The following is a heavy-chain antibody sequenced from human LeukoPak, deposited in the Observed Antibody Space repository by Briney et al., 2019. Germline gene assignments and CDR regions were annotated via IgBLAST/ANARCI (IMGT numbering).Heavy chain of an antibody. D-gene: IGHD3-3*01. J-gene: IGHJ4*02. CDR2: IYHSGST. CDR1: GGSISSGGYY. Sequence: SETLSLTCTVSGGSISSGGYYWSWIRQPPGKGLEWIGYIYHSGSTYYNPSLKSRVTISVDRSKNQFSLKLSSVTAADTAVYYCARSTVWRFLEWNLRYYFDYWGQGTLVTVSS. V-gene: IGHV4-30-2*01. CDR3: ARSTVWRFLEWNLRYYFDY.